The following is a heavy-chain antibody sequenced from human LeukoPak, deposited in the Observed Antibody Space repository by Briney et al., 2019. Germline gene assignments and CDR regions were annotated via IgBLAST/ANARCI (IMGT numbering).Heavy chain of an antibody. Sequence: GRSLRLSCAASGFTFSSYGMHWVRQAPGKGLEWVAVISYDGSNKYYADSVKGRFIISRDNSKNTLYLQMNSLRAEDTAVYYCAKDRIRFLEWLFDYWGQETLVTVSS. CDR3: AKDRIRFLEWLFDY. CDR2: ISYDGSNK. D-gene: IGHD3-3*01. J-gene: IGHJ4*02. CDR1: GFTFSSYG. V-gene: IGHV3-30*18.